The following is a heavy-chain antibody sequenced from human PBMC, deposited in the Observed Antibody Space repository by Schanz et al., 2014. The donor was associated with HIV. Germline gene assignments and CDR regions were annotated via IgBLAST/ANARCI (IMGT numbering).Heavy chain of an antibody. CDR2: MNPNNDDT. CDR3: ARGRETVTTYFDF. D-gene: IGHD4-17*01. CDR1: GYTFTSYD. J-gene: IGHJ4*02. Sequence: QVQLVQSGPEVKKPGASVKVSCKTSGYTFTSYDINWVRQAAGQGLEWMGWMNPNNDDTDYAQKFKGGVTRTRDTSTSTAYMELSSLRSEDTAVYYCARGRETVTTYFDFWGQGTLVTVSS. V-gene: IGHV1-8*01.